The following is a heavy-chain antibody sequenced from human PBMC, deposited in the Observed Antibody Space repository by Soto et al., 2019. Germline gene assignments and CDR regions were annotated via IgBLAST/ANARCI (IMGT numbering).Heavy chain of an antibody. J-gene: IGHJ4*02. CDR1: GGTVSSGNYY. CDR3: ARSMFYSDGSNYSPFDY. D-gene: IGHD3-22*01. V-gene: IGHV4-61*01. CDR2: FYYTGSI. Sequence: SDTLSLTYTVSGGTVSSGNYYWSWIRQPPGEGLEWIGYFYYTGSINYNPSLKSRVTISIDASKNQFSLRLSSVTAADTAVYYCARSMFYSDGSNYSPFDYWGQGTLVTVS.